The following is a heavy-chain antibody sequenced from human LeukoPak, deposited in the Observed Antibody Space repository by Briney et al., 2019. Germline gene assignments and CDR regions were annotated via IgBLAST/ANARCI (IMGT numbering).Heavy chain of an antibody. V-gene: IGHV4-38-2*02. CDR1: GYSISSGYY. CDR3: ARKEYDTPNWFDP. CDR2: IYHNGNT. Sequence: SETLSLTCTVSGYSISSGYYWGWIRQPPGKGLEWIGTIYHNGNTYYSPSLKSRITMSTDTSKSQFSLKLSSVTAADTAVYYCARKEYDTPNWFDPWGQGTLVTVSS. J-gene: IGHJ5*02. D-gene: IGHD5-18*01.